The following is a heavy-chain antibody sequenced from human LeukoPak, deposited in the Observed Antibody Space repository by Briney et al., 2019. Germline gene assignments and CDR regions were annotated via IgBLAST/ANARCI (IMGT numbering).Heavy chain of an antibody. V-gene: IGHV4-39*01. CDR3: ARSWFGELFDDY. CDR1: GGSISSSSYY. D-gene: IGHD3-10*01. J-gene: IGHJ4*02. Sequence: PSETLSLTCTVSGGSISSSSYYWGWIRQPPGKGLEWIGTIYYSGSTYYNPSLKSRVTISVDTSKNQFSLKLSSVTAADTAVYYCARSWFGELFDDYWGQGTLVTVSS. CDR2: IYYSGST.